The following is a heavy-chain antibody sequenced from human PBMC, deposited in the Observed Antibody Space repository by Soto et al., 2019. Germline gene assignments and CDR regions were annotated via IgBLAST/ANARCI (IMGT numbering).Heavy chain of an antibody. V-gene: IGHV1-69*06. CDR3: ATDAMGRSTDYYDSSGYLKGAFDI. CDR2: IIPIFGTA. Sequence: SVKFSCKASGGTFSSYAISWVRQAPGQGLEWMGGIIPIFGTANYAQKFQGRVTITADKSTSTAYMELSSLRSEDTAVYYCATDAMGRSTDYYDSSGYLKGAFDIWGQGTMVTVSS. J-gene: IGHJ3*02. CDR1: GGTFSSYA. D-gene: IGHD3-22*01.